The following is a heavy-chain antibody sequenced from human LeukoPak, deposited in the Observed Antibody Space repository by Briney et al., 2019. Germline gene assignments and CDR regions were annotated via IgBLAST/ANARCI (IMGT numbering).Heavy chain of an antibody. CDR3: AKARDVTTILYFDY. CDR2: ISWNSGSI. Sequence: GGSLRLSCAASGFTFDDYAMHWVRQAPGKGLEWVSGISWNSGSIGYADSVKGRFTISRDNAKNSLYLQMNSPRAEDTALYYCAKARDVTTILYFDYWGQGTLVTVSS. J-gene: IGHJ4*02. V-gene: IGHV3-9*01. D-gene: IGHD5-12*01. CDR1: GFTFDDYA.